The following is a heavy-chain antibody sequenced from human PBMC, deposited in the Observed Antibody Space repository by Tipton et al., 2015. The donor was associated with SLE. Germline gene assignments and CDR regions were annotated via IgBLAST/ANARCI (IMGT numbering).Heavy chain of an antibody. CDR2: IRYDGSNK. J-gene: IGHJ4*02. CDR1: GFTFSSYG. V-gene: IGHV3-30*02. Sequence: SLRLSCAASGFTFSSYGMHWVRQAPGKGLEWVAFIRYDGSNKYYADSVKGRFTISRDNSKNTLYLQMNSLRAEDTAVYYCAKDDERWQWLKGNYFDYWGQGTLVTVSS. D-gene: IGHD6-19*01. CDR3: AKDDERWQWLKGNYFDY.